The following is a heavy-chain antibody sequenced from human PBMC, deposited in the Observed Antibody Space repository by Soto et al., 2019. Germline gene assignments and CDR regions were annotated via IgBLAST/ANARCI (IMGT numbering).Heavy chain of an antibody. CDR3: ARPYSNRWSIYYGMDV. CDR2: ISSRSDII. J-gene: IGHJ6*02. CDR1: GFTLSSYS. V-gene: IGHV3-48*02. D-gene: IGHD6-13*01. Sequence: EVQLVESGGGLIQPGESLRLSCADTGFTLSSYSMNWVRQAPGKGLEWISYISSRSDIIYYADSVKGRFTISRDNAKSSLYLQMNSLRDEDTAVYYCARPYSNRWSIYYGMDVWGQGTTVTVSS.